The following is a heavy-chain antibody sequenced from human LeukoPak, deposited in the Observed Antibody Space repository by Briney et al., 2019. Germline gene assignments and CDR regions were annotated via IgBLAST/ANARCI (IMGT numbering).Heavy chain of an antibody. V-gene: IGHV1-46*01. CDR2: INPSGGST. J-gene: IGHJ4*02. CDR3: ALSGSSLDYYFDY. D-gene: IGHD1-26*01. CDR1: GYTFTSYY. Sequence: ASVKVSCRASGYTFTSYYMHWVRQAPGQGLEWMGIINPSGGSTSYAQKFQGRVTMTRDTSTSTVYMELSSLRSEDTAVYYCALSGSSLDYYFDYWGQGTLVTVSS.